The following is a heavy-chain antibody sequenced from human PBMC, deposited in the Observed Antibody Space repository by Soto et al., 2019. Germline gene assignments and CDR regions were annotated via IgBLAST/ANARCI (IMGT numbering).Heavy chain of an antibody. D-gene: IGHD6-6*01. CDR3: AGGIAARPLGY. V-gene: IGHV4-30-2*01. CDR2: IYHSGST. Sequence: SETLSLTCTVSGGSISSSSYYWGWIRQPPGKGLESIGYIYHSGSTYYNPSLKSRVTISVDRSKNQFSLKLSSVTAADTAVYYCAGGIAARPLGYWGQGTLVTVS. J-gene: IGHJ4*02. CDR1: GGSISSSSYY.